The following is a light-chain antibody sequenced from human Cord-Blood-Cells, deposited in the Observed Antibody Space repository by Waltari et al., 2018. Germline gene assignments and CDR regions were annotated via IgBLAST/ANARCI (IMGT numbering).Light chain of an antibody. CDR3: QFYDSSLSGVV. CDR2: GNS. V-gene: IGLV1-40*01. CDR1: RSTSGSAYD. Sequence: QPLLTQPPSVSGPPARRSTISSTWSRSTSGSAYDVHGYQQRPGTSPKLLIYGNSNRPSGVPDRFAGAKSGTSASLAITGLQAEDEADDYCQFYDSSLSGVVFGGGTKLTVL. J-gene: IGLJ2*01.